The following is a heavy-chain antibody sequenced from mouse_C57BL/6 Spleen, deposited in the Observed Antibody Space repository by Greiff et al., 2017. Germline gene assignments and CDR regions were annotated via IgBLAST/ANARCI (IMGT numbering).Heavy chain of an antibody. CDR2: IYPGDGDT. CDR3: ARGDGPYYAMDY. V-gene: IGHV1-82*01. J-gene: IGHJ4*01. CDR1: GYAFSSSW. D-gene: IGHD2-3*01. Sequence: QVHVKQSGPELVKPGASVKISCKASGYAFSSSWMNWVKQRPGKGLEWIGRIYPGDGDTNYNGKFKGKATLTADKSSSTAYMQLSSLTSEDSAVYVCARGDGPYYAMDYWGQGTSVTVSS.